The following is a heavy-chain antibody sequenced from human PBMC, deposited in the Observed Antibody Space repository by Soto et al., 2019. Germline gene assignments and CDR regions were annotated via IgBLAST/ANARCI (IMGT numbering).Heavy chain of an antibody. Sequence: GASVKVSCKPSGYTFTSYDIIWVRQATGQGLEWMGWMSPYNGNTGYAQKLQGRVTMTTDTSTSTAYMELRSLRSDDTAVYYCARDPLFDPWGQGTLVTVSS. J-gene: IGHJ5*02. CDR3: ARDPLFDP. V-gene: IGHV1-18*01. CDR1: GYTFTSYD. CDR2: MSPYNGNT.